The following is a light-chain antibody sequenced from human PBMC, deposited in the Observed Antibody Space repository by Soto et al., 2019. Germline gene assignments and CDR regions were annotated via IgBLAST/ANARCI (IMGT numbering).Light chain of an antibody. V-gene: IGKV1-13*02. J-gene: IGKJ2*01. CDR3: QQFDSYPYT. CDR2: DAS. Sequence: AIPLTQSPSSLSASVGDRVTITCRASQGIRSALAWYQQKPGKAPKLLIYDASTLESGVPSRFSGSVSGTDFTLTISSLQAEDFATYYCQQFDSYPYTFGQGTKLEIK. CDR1: QGIRSA.